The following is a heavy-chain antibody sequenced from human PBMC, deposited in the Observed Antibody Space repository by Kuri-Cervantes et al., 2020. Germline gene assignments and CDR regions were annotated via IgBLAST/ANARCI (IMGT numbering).Heavy chain of an antibody. CDR2: IIPIFGTA. J-gene: IGHJ4*02. Sequence: SVKVSCKASGGTFSSYAISWVRQAPGQGLEWMGGIIPIFGTANYAQKFQGRVTITADESTSTAYMELSSLRSEDTAVYYCAREGYSGYDYTGALDYWGQGTLVTVSS. V-gene: IGHV1-69*13. CDR3: AREGYSGYDYTGALDY. CDR1: GGTFSSYA. D-gene: IGHD5-12*01.